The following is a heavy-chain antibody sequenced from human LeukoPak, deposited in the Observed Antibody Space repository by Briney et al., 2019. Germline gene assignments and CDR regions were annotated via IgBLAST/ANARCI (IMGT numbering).Heavy chain of an antibody. D-gene: IGHD3-22*01. CDR1: GGSFSGYY. CDR2: INHSGST. J-gene: IGHJ5*02. Sequence: SETLSLTCAVYGGSFSGYYWSWLRQPPGKGLEWIGEINHSGSTNYNPSLKSRVTISVDTSKNQFSLKLSSVTAADTAVYYCARGEYYDSSGYFRFDPWGQGTLVTVSS. V-gene: IGHV4-34*01. CDR3: ARGEYYDSSGYFRFDP.